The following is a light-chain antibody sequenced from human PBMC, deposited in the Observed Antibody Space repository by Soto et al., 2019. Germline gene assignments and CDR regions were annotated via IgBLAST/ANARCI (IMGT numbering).Light chain of an antibody. V-gene: IGLV2-14*01. Sequence: QSVLTQPASVSGSPGQSITISCTGTSNDVGGYNHVSWYQQHPGKAPKLIIYEVSYRPSGVSNRFSGSKSGNTASLTISGLQAEDEADYYCNSYRSNDTVVFGGGTKLTVL. CDR1: SNDVGGYNH. CDR2: EVS. J-gene: IGLJ2*01. CDR3: NSYRSNDTVV.